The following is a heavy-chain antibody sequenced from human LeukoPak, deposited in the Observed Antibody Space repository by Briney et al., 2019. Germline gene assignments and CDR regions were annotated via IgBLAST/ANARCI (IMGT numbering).Heavy chain of an antibody. D-gene: IGHD6-13*01. CDR1: GFTFSGYE. Sequence: GGSLRLSWAASGFTFSGYEINWVRQAPGKGLEWVSYISSSGSTIYYADSVKGRFTISRDNAKNSLYLQLNSLRAEDTAVYYCARDGQAAAPHYYSYYYMDVWGKGTTVTVSS. CDR2: ISSSGSTI. CDR3: ARDGQAAAPHYYSYYYMDV. V-gene: IGHV3-48*03. J-gene: IGHJ6*03.